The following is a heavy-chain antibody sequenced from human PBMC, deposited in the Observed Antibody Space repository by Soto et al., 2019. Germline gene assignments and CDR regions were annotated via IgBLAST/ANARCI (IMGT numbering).Heavy chain of an antibody. V-gene: IGHV4-31*03. J-gene: IGHJ5*02. Sequence: SETLSLTCTVSGGSISSGGYYWSWIRQHPGKGLEWIGYIYYSGSTYYNPSLKSRVTISVDPSKNQFSLKLSSVTAADTAVYYCARDRQTAFQGRWFDPWGQGTLVTVSS. CDR3: ARDRQTAFQGRWFDP. CDR1: GGSISSGGYY. CDR2: IYYSGST.